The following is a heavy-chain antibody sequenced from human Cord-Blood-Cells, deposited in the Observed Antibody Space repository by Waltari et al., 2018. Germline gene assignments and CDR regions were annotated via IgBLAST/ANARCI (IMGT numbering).Heavy chain of an antibody. V-gene: IGHV3-43*02. D-gene: IGHD6-19*01. CDR1: GFTFDDYA. J-gene: IGHJ4*02. Sequence: EVQLVESGGGVVQPGGSLRLSCAASGFTFDDYAMHWVRQAPGKGLGWVSLISGDGGSTYYADSLKGRFTISRDNSKNSLYLQMNSLRTEDTALYYCASRIAVDYWGQGTLVTVSS. CDR2: ISGDGGST. CDR3: ASRIAVDY.